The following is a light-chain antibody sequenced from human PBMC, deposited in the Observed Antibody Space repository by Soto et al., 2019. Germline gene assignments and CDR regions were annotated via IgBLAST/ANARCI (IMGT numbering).Light chain of an antibody. J-gene: IGKJ4*01. V-gene: IGKV3-11*01. CDR3: QQHINWPLT. CDR1: QTVSSS. Sequence: EIVLTQSPATLSLSPGARATLSCRASQTVSSSLAWYQQKPGQAPRLLIYEASNRATGIPARFSGSGSGADFTLTISSLEPEDFALYYCQQHINWPLTFGGGTKVDIK. CDR2: EAS.